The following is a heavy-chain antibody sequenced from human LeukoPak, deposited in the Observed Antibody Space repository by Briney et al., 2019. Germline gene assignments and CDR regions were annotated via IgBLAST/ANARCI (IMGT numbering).Heavy chain of an antibody. CDR3: ARDVVAAAGTWDY. D-gene: IGHD6-13*01. Sequence: SSETLSLTCTVSGGSISSYYWSWIRQPPGRGLEWIGYIYYSGNANYNPSLKSRVTISVDTSKNQFSLKLSSVTAADTAVYYCARDVVAAAGTWDYWGQGTLVTVSS. CDR1: GGSISSYY. CDR2: IYYSGNA. V-gene: IGHV4-59*12. J-gene: IGHJ4*02.